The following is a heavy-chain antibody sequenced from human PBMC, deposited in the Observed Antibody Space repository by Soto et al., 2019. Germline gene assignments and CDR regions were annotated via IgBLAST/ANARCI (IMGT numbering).Heavy chain of an antibody. CDR3: AREAAGAAAGLYFDY. D-gene: IGHD6-13*01. CDR2: ISAYNGNT. Sequence: GASVKVSCKASGYTFSSYGSSWVRQAPGQGLEWMGWISAYNGNTNYAQKLQGRVTMTTDTSTSTAYMELRSLRSDDTAVYYCAREAAGAAAGLYFDYWGQGTLVTVSS. V-gene: IGHV1-18*01. J-gene: IGHJ4*02. CDR1: GYTFSSYG.